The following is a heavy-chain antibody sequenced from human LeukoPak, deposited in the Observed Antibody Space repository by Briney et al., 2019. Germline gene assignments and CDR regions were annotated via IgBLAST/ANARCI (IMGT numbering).Heavy chain of an antibody. CDR3: SGGKQLVGTFDI. V-gene: IGHV1-69*13. J-gene: IGHJ3*02. CDR2: IIPIFGTA. CDR1: GGTFSSYA. Sequence: GASVKVSCKASGGTFSSYAISWVRQAPGQGLEWMGGIIPIFGTANYAQKFQGRVTITADESTSTAYMELSSLRSEDTAVYYCSGGKQLVGTFDIWGQGTMVTVSS. D-gene: IGHD6-6*01.